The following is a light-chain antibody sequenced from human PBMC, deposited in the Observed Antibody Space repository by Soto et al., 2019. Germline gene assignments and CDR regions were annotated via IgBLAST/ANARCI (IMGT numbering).Light chain of an antibody. J-gene: IGLJ2*01. CDR2: YGT. CDR3: QVWDSSSDHLI. CDR1: NIGSKS. V-gene: IGLV3-21*04. Sequence: SYELTQPPSVAMAPGKTARITCGGNNIGSKSVHWYQQKPGQAPVLVINYGTDRPSGIPERFSGSNSENTATLTISRVEAGDEADSYCQVWDSSSDHLIFGGGTKLTVL.